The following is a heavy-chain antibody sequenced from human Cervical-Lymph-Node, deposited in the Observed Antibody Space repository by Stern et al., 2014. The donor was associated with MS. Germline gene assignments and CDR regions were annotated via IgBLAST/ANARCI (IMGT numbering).Heavy chain of an antibody. J-gene: IGHJ2*01. CDR1: GDSISSGRYY. Sequence: QVQLQESGPRLVKPSQTLSLTCTVTGDSISSGRYYWTWIRQPAGKGLEWIGRIYMSGSTNYKPSLKSRVTMSEDTSKTQSSVRLSSVTAADTAVYYCASASRDNSMALQGRYFDLWGRGTLVTVSS. CDR2: IYMSGST. CDR3: ASASRDNSMALQGRYFDL. V-gene: IGHV4-61*02. D-gene: IGHD2/OR15-2a*01.